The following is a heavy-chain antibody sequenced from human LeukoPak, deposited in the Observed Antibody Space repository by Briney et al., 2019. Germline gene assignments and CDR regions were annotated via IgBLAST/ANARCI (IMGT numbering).Heavy chain of an antibody. J-gene: IGHJ4*02. V-gene: IGHV4-34*01. CDR1: SGSFSGYY. CDR3: ARDQSYDILTGYSSFDY. Sequence: SETLSLTCAVYSGSFSGYYWSWIRQPPGKGLEWIGSIYYSGSTYYNPSLKSRVTISVDTSKNQFSLKLSSVTAADTAVYYCARDQSYDILTGYSSFDYWGQGTLVTVSS. CDR2: IYYSGST. D-gene: IGHD3-9*01.